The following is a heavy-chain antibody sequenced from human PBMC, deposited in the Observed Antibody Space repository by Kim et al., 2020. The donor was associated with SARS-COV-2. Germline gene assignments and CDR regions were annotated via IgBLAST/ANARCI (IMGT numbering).Heavy chain of an antibody. CDR2: T. Sequence: TNYNPSLKSRVTISVDTSKNQFSLKLSSVTAADTAVYYCAQDDSSGYYRAWGQGTLVTVSS. CDR3: AQDDSSGYYRA. D-gene: IGHD3-22*01. J-gene: IGHJ5*02. V-gene: IGHV4-59*01.